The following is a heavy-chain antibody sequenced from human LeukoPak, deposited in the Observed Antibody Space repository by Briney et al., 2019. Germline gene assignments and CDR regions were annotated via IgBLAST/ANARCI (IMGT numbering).Heavy chain of an antibody. CDR3: AKDPVAMVIVYYFDY. D-gene: IGHD5-18*01. CDR2: ISYDGSNK. Sequence: TGRSLRLSCAASGFTFSSYGMHWVRQAPGKGLEWVAVISYDGSNKYYADSVKGRFTTSRDNSKNTLYLQMNSLRAEDTAVYYCAKDPVAMVIVYYFDYWGQGTLVTVSS. V-gene: IGHV3-30*18. CDR1: GFTFSSYG. J-gene: IGHJ4*02.